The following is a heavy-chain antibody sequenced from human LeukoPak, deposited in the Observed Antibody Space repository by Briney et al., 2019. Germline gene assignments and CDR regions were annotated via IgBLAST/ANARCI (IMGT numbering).Heavy chain of an antibody. CDR1: GFTFSSYA. V-gene: IGHV3-23*01. CDR2: ISGSGGST. CDR3: ARVRDDYTYFDC. J-gene: IGHJ4*02. D-gene: IGHD4-11*01. Sequence: GGSLRLSCAASGFTFSSYAMSWVRQAPGKGLEWVSAISGSGGSTYYADSVKGRFTISRDNSKNTLYLQMNSLRAEDTAVYYCARVRDDYTYFDCWGQGTLVTASS.